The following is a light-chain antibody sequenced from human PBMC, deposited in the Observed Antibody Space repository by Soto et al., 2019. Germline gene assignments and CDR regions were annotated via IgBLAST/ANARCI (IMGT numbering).Light chain of an antibody. CDR3: QQRSDWAYT. J-gene: IGKJ2*01. Sequence: EIVLTQSPATLSLSPGERATLSCRASRSVSRYLGWYQQKHGQAPRLLVYDASNRATGIPARFSGSGSGTDFTLTISSLEPEDFAVYYCQQRSDWAYTFGQGTKLEIK. V-gene: IGKV3-11*01. CDR1: RSVSRY. CDR2: DAS.